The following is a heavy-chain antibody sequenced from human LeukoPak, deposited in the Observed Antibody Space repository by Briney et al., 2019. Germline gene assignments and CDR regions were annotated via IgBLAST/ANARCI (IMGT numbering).Heavy chain of an antibody. D-gene: IGHD2-2*01. CDR3: ARENDVVVPATSFDP. Sequence: GASVKVSCKASGGTFSSYAISWVRQAPGQGLEWMGGIIPIFGTANYAQKFQGRVTITADESTSTAYMELSSLRSEDTAVYYCARENDVVVPATSFDPWGQGTLVTVSS. V-gene: IGHV1-69*13. J-gene: IGHJ5*02. CDR1: GGTFSSYA. CDR2: IIPIFGTA.